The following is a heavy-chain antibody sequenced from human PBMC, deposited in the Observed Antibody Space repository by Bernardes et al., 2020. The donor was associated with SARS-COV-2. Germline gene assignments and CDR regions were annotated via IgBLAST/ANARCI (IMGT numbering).Heavy chain of an antibody. V-gene: IGHV1-58*01. Sequence: SVKVSCEASGLTFTSSAVQCVRQARGPRLEWLGWIDVDGGGTNYARKFQERVTITWDVSTRTAYMDLSSLRSEDTAVYYCAAGPNWFDHWGQGTLITVSS. CDR1: GLTFTSSA. CDR3: AAGPNWFDH. J-gene: IGHJ5*02. CDR2: IDVDGGGT.